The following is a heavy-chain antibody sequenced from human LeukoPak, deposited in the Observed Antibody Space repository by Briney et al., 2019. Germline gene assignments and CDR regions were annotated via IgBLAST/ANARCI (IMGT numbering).Heavy chain of an antibody. Sequence: PGGSLRLSCAAFGFIFSNYWMTWVRQAPGKGLEWVSIIYSGGSTYYADSLKGRFTISRDNSKNTLYVQMNSLRVDDTAVYYCARGGNGPFDYWGQGTLVTVSS. CDR2: IYSGGST. CDR1: GFIFSNYW. D-gene: IGHD3-16*01. CDR3: ARGGNGPFDY. V-gene: IGHV3-53*01. J-gene: IGHJ4*02.